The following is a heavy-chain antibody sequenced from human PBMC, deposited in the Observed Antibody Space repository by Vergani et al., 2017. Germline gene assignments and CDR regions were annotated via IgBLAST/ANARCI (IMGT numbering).Heavy chain of an antibody. J-gene: IGHJ4*01. D-gene: IGHD2-15*01. V-gene: IGHV3-66*02. CDR2: IKSDGRT. Sequence: VQLRQWGAGLVKPSETLSLTCGIYGDSLRGHYWSWVRQAPGKGLEWVSVIKSDGRTSYAESVRGRFTISRDTSRNAVYLQMNILRVEDTGVYCTRSECSGTTCYGHYFDLWGHGILVTVSS. CDR3: TRSECSGTTCYGHYFDL. CDR1: GDSLRGHY.